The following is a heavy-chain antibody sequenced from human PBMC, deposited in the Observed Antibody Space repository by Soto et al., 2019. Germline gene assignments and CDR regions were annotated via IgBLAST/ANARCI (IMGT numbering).Heavy chain of an antibody. Sequence: QVQLVQSGAEVKKPGSSVKVSCKASGGTFSSYTITWVRQAPGQGLEWMGGIIPILGIANYAQKFQGRVTMTADKSTSTAYRELSSLGSEDTAVYYCARAVDSLSPLGWWGQGTLVTVSS. D-gene: IGHD3-3*01. V-gene: IGHV1-69*02. CDR3: ARAVDSLSPLGW. J-gene: IGHJ4*02. CDR2: IIPILGIA. CDR1: GGTFSSYT.